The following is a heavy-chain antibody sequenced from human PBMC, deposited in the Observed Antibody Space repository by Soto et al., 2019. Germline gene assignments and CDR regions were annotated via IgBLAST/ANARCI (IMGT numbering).Heavy chain of an antibody. V-gene: IGHV3-33*01. D-gene: IGHD5-12*01. CDR2: IWYDGSNK. J-gene: IGHJ4*02. CDR1: GFTFSSYG. CDR3: GRAVYSGYDPLDY. Sequence: QVQLVESGGGVVQPGRSLRLSCAASGFTFSSYGMHWVRQAPGKGLEWVAVIWYDGSNKYYADSVKGRFTISRDNSKNPLYLQMNSLRAEDSAVYYCGRAVYSGYDPLDYWGQGTLVTVSS.